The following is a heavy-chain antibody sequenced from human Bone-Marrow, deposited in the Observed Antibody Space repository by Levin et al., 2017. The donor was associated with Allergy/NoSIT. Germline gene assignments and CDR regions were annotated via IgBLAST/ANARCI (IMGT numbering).Heavy chain of an antibody. CDR3: STHVI. CDR2: LSGDGTRT. Sequence: GESLKISCAASGFDFSTSWMHWVRQAPGKGLEWVSFLSGDGTRTTYLDSVRGRFTISRDIAKNTLYLQMNSLTADDTAVYYCSTHVIRGQGTLVTVSS. D-gene: IGHD2-21*01. CDR1: GFDFSTSW. J-gene: IGHJ4*02. V-gene: IGHV3-74*01.